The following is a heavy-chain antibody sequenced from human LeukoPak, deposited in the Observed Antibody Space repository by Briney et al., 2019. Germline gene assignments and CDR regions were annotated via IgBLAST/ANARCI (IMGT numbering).Heavy chain of an antibody. D-gene: IGHD3-22*01. CDR3: AREDQGGYYDSSGPDY. V-gene: IGHV3-21*01. CDR1: GFTFSSYS. Sequence: GGSLRLSCAASGFTFSSYSMNWVRQAPGKGLEWVSSISSSSSYIYYADSVKGRFTISRDNAKNSLYLQMNSLRAEDTAVYYCAREDQGGYYDSSGPDYWGQGTLVTVSS. J-gene: IGHJ4*02. CDR2: ISSSSSYI.